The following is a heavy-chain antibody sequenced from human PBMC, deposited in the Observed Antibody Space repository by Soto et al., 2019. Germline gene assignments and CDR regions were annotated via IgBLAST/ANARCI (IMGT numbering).Heavy chain of an antibody. CDR1: GGSISSGGYY. CDR3: ARVPYYYGSGSYEFDY. Sequence: QVQLQESGPGLVKPSQTLSLTCTVSGGSISSGGYYWSWIRQHPGKGLEWIGYIYYSGSTYYNPSLKSRVTISVDASKNQFSLKLSSVTAADTAVYYCARVPYYYGSGSYEFDYWGQGTLVTVSS. D-gene: IGHD3-10*01. J-gene: IGHJ4*02. CDR2: IYYSGST. V-gene: IGHV4-31*03.